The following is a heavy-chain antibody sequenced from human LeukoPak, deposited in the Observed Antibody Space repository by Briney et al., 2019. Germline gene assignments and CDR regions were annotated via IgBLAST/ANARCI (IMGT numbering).Heavy chain of an antibody. D-gene: IGHD3-22*01. CDR2: IKQDGSEK. CDR1: GFTFSTYW. Sequence: PGGSLRLSCAASGFTFSTYWMSWVRQAPGKGLEWVANIKQDGSEKYYVDSVKGRFTISRDNAKNSLYLQMNSLRAEDTAVYYCARELGYYYDSRFDYWGQGTLVTVSS. CDR3: ARELGYYYDSRFDY. J-gene: IGHJ4*02. V-gene: IGHV3-7*01.